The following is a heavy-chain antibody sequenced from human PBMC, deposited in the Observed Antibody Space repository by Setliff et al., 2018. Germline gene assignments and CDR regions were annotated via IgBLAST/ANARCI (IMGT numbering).Heavy chain of an antibody. CDR1: GHSIDSDSY. Sequence: SETLSLTCAVSGHSIDSDSYWGWIRQSPGKGLEWIGSLYRTANTYYNPAVRSRVTMTVDAARKQLSLKISSMTAADAGVYYCRFWSGYYKNDFWGHGTLVTVSS. V-gene: IGHV4-38-2*01. J-gene: IGHJ4*01. D-gene: IGHD6-25*01. CDR2: LYRTANT. CDR3: RFWSGYYKNDF.